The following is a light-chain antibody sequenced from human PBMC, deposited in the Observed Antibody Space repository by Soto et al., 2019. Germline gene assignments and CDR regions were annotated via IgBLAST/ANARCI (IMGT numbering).Light chain of an antibody. V-gene: IGKV3-20*01. Sequence: VLTQSPGAVSLSPGERATLSCRASQSVSSSYLAWYQHKPGQAPRLLIYGASSRATGIPDRFSGSGSGTDFALTISRLEPEDFAVYYCQQYGSSPFTFGPGTKVDIK. CDR1: QSVSSSY. CDR2: GAS. J-gene: IGKJ3*01. CDR3: QQYGSSPFT.